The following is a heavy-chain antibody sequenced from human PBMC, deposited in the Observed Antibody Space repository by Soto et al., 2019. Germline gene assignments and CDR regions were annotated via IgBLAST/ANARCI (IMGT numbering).Heavy chain of an antibody. J-gene: IGHJ3*02. CDR1: GYSFTSYW. CDR3: ARQLDSSGYYWVI. Sequence: GESLKISCKGSGYSFTSYWIGWVRQVPGKGLEWMGIIYPGDSDTRYSPSLQGQVTISADKSISTAYLQWSSLKASDTAMYYCARQLDSSGYYWVIWGQGTMVTVSS. D-gene: IGHD3-22*01. V-gene: IGHV5-51*01. CDR2: IYPGDSDT.